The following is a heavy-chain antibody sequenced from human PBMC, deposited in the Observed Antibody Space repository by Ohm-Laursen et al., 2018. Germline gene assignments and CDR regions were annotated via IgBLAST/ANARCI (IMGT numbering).Heavy chain of an antibody. Sequence: SETLSLTCAVYGGSFSGYYWNWIRQPPGKGLEWIGEINHSRITKYNSSFKSRVTISVDTSKNQFSLKLSSVTAADTAVYYCARGFSGWWGRIDYWGQGILVTVSS. CDR1: GGSFSGYY. V-gene: IGHV4-34*01. CDR2: INHSRIT. J-gene: IGHJ4*02. D-gene: IGHD6-19*01. CDR3: ARGFSGWWGRIDY.